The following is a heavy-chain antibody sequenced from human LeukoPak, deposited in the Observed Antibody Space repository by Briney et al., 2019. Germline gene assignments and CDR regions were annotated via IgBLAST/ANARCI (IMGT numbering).Heavy chain of an antibody. J-gene: IGHJ4*02. V-gene: IGHV3-48*01. CDR3: ARGQGGVGY. CDR1: GITFSHYS. Sequence: GGSLRLSCVASGITFSHYSMNWVRQAPGKGLEWVSYISSFSGTINYADSVKGRFTISRDNAKNSLYLQMNSLRAEDTAVYYCARGQGGVGYWGQGTLVTVSS. CDR2: ISSFSGTI. D-gene: IGHD3-16*01.